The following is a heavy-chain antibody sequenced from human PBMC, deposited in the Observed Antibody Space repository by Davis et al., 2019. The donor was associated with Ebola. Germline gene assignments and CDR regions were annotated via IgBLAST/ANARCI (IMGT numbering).Heavy chain of an antibody. CDR3: TKDALPVTTATQGWLDP. D-gene: IGHD4-17*01. J-gene: IGHJ5*02. CDR2: INPNSGGT. V-gene: IGHV1-2*04. CDR1: AYTFTGYY. Sequence: ASVQVSCKASAYTFTGYYMLWVRQAPGQGLEWMGWINPNSGGTNYAQKFQGWVTMTRDTSISTAYMELSSLRSDDTAVYYCTKDALPVTTATQGWLDPWGQGTPVSVSS.